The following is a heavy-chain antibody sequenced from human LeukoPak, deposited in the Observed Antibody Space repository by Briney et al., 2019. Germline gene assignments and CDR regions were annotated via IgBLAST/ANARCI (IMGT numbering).Heavy chain of an antibody. CDR2: RRYDGSSE. D-gene: IGHD1-26*01. J-gene: IGHJ6*03. CDR3: ARNSGRYFYYYYMDV. Sequence: PGGSLRLSCAPSGFTFSTYGMHWLRQAPGKGLEWVAFRRYDGSSEYYADSVKGRFTLSRDNSKNTLYLQMNSLRADDTAVYYCARNSGRYFYYYYMDVWGKGTTVTVSS. CDR1: GFTFSTYG. V-gene: IGHV3-30*02.